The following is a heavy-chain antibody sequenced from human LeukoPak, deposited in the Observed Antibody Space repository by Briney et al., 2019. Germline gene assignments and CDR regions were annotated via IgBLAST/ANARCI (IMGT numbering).Heavy chain of an antibody. CDR2: IYYSGST. Sequence: SETLSLTCTVSGGSISSYYWSWIRQPPGKGLEWTGYIYYSGSTNYNPSLKSRVTISVDTSKNQFSLKLSSVTAADTAVYYCARAPYENDPSFDLWGRGTLVTVSS. V-gene: IGHV4-59*01. CDR3: ARAPYENDPSFDL. D-gene: IGHD3-16*01. CDR1: GGSISSYY. J-gene: IGHJ2*01.